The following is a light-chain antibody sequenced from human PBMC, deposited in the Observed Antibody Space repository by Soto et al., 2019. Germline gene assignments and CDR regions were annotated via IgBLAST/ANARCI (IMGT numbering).Light chain of an antibody. CDR1: QSVSSD. Sequence: EIVMTQSPATLSVCPGERATLSFGASQSVSSDLAWYHQKPGQAPRLLIYGASTRATGIPARFSGSGSGTEFTLTINSLQSEDFAVYYCQQYNNWPRTFGQGTKVDIK. J-gene: IGKJ1*01. CDR2: GAS. V-gene: IGKV3-15*01. CDR3: QQYNNWPRT.